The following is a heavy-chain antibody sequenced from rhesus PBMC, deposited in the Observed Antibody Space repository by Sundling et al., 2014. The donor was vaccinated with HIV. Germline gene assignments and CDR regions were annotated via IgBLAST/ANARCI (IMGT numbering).Heavy chain of an antibody. CDR3: TSHGHDGDY. CDR2: IYGSDGSS. D-gene: IGHD1-32*01. J-gene: IGHJ4*01. Sequence: QVQLQESGPGLVKPSETLSLSCTVSGYSITSVYYWNWIRQAPGKGLEWLGSIYGSDGSSYLQPSLKSRVRLSLDTSKNQFSLNLISVTAADTAVYYCTSHGHDGDYWGQGVLVTVSS. V-gene: IGHV4-143*01. CDR1: GYSITSVYY.